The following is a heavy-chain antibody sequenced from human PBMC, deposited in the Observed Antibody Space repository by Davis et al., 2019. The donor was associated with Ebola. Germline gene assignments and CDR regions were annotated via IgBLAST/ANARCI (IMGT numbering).Heavy chain of an antibody. CDR3: ARVYWNYNFDY. V-gene: IGHV4-59*01. CDR1: GGSISSYY. J-gene: IGHJ4*02. CDR2: IYYSGST. Sequence: MPSETLSLTCTVSGGSISSYYWSWIRQPPGKGLEWIGYIYYSGSTNYNPSLKSRVTISVDTSKNQFSLKLSPVTAADTAVYYCARVYWNYNFDYWGQGTLVTVSS. D-gene: IGHD1-7*01.